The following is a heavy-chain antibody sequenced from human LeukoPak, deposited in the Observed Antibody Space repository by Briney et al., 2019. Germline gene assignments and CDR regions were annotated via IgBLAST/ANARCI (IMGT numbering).Heavy chain of an antibody. J-gene: IGHJ4*02. Sequence: ASVKVSCKASGYTFTSYGISWVRQAPGQGLEWMGWISAYTGDTYYAQELQGRVSMTTDTSTSTAYMELRSLRSDDTAIYYCARDLGVVVVAPSPPDYWGQGTLVTVSS. CDR1: GYTFTSYG. D-gene: IGHD2-15*01. CDR3: ARDLGVVVVAPSPPDY. CDR2: ISAYTGDT. V-gene: IGHV1-18*01.